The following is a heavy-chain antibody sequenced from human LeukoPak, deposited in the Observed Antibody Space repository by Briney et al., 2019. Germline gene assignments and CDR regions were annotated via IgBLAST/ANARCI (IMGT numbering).Heavy chain of an antibody. CDR1: GFTFGKYW. CDR3: ARTTNY. V-gene: IGHV3-7*03. CDR2: IKLDGSEK. J-gene: IGHJ4*02. D-gene: IGHD1-1*01. Sequence: GGSLRLSCVASGFTFGKYWMSWVRQAPGKGLEWVANIKLDGSEKNYVDSVKGRFTISRDNTKNSLYLQMNSLRAEDTAVYYCARTTNYWGQGTLVTVSS.